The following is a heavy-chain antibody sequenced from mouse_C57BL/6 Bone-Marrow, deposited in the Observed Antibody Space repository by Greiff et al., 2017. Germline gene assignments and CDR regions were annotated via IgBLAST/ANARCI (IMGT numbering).Heavy chain of an antibody. CDR3: ARDGGYFDY. J-gene: IGHJ2*01. Sequence: EVMLVESGGGLVKPGGSLKLSCAASGFTFSSYAMSWVRQTPEKRLEWVATISDGGSYTYYPDNVKGRFTISRDNAKNNLYLHMSHLKSEDTAMYYCARDGGYFDYWGQGTTLTVSS. CDR2: ISDGGSYT. CDR1: GFTFSSYA. V-gene: IGHV5-4*01.